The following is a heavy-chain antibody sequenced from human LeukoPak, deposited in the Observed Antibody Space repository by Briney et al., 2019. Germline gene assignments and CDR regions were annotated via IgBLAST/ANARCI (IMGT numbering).Heavy chain of an antibody. CDR3: ARGLVGATHFDY. CDR1: GGSFSGYY. V-gene: IGHV4-34*01. D-gene: IGHD1-26*01. J-gene: IGHJ4*02. CDR2: INHSGST. Sequence: PSETLSLTCAVYGGSFSGYYWSWIRQPPGKGLEWIGEINHSGSTNYNPSLKSRVTLSVDTSKNQFSLKLSSVTAADTAVYYCARGLVGATHFDYWGQGTLVTVSS.